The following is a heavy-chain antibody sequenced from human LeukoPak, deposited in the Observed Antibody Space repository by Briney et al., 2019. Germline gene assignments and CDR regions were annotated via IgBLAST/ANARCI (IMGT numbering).Heavy chain of an antibody. Sequence: GGSLRLSCAASGFTFTTYNMNWVRQAPGKGLEWVSFISSDSKIIYYADSVKGRFTVSRDNAKNSLYLQMNSQTDEDTAVYYCARNPAGIGDYWGQGTLVTVSS. V-gene: IGHV3-48*02. CDR3: ARNPAGIGDY. J-gene: IGHJ4*02. CDR1: GFTFTTYN. D-gene: IGHD1-26*01. CDR2: ISSDSKII.